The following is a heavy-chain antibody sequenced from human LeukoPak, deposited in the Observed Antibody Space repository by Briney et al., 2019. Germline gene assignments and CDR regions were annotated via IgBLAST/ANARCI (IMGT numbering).Heavy chain of an antibody. CDR2: ISSSSSYI. CDR1: GFTFSSYS. D-gene: IGHD1-26*01. J-gene: IGHJ3*02. Sequence: GGSLRLSCAASGFTFSSYSMNWVRQAPGKGLEWVTPISSSSSYIYYADSVKGRFTISRDNAKNSLYLQMNSLRAEDTAVYYCARGREWGAFDIWGQGTMVTVSS. CDR3: ARGREWGAFDI. V-gene: IGHV3-21*01.